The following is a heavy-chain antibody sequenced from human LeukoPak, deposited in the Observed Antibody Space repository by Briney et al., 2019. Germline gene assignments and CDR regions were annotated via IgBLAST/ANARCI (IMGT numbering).Heavy chain of an antibody. CDR1: GLTLNSYW. CDR3: ARGNGGLDY. D-gene: IGHD3-16*01. J-gene: IGHJ4*02. Sequence: GGSLRLSCAASGLTLNSYWMHWVRQAPGKGLVWVSHVNNDDSDRSYADSVKGRFTISRDNAKNTLYLQMNSLRVEDTAVYYCARGNGGLDYWGQGTPVTVSS. V-gene: IGHV3-74*01. CDR2: VNNDDSDR.